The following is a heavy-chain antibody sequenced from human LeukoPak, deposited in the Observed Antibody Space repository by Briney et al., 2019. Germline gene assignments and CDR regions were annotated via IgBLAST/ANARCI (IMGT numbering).Heavy chain of an antibody. D-gene: IGHD1-1*01. CDR1: GYNFIGYY. Sequence: ASVKVSCKASGYNFIGYYMHLVRQAPGQGLEWMGWINPNSGGTNYAQKFQGRVTMTRDTSINTAYMELSGLTSDDTAIYYCARDLRTPYHYGMNVWSQGTTVTVAS. CDR2: INPNSGGT. V-gene: IGHV1-2*02. J-gene: IGHJ6*02. CDR3: ARDLRTPYHYGMNV.